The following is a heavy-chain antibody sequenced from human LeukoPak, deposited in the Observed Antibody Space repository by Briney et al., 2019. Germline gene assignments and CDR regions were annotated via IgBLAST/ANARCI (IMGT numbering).Heavy chain of an antibody. J-gene: IGHJ4*02. CDR3: ARHLPYYYDSSGSTDDY. D-gene: IGHD3-22*01. Sequence: KPSETLSLTCTVSGGSISSSSYYWGWIRQPPGKGLEWIGSIYYSGSTYYNPSPKSRVTISVDTSKNQFSLKLSSVTAADTAVYYCARHLPYYYDSSGSTDDYWGQGTLVTVSS. CDR2: IYYSGST. CDR1: GGSISSSSYY. V-gene: IGHV4-39*01.